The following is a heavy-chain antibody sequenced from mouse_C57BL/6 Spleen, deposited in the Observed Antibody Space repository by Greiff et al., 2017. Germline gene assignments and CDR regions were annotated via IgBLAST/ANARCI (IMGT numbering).Heavy chain of an antibody. CDR1: GYAFSSSW. J-gene: IGHJ2*01. CDR2: IYPGDGDT. CDR3: ASSNWYFDY. D-gene: IGHD2-5*01. V-gene: IGHV1-82*01. Sequence: VQRVESGPELVKPGASVKISCKASGYAFSSSWMNWVKQRPGKGLEWIGRIYPGDGDTNYNGKFKGKATLTADKSSSTAYMQLSSLTSEDSAVYFCASSNWYFDYWGQGTTLTVSS.